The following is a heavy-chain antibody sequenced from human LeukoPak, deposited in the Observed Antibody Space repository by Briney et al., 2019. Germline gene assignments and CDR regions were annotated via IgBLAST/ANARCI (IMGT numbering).Heavy chain of an antibody. J-gene: IGHJ4*02. CDR1: GGSISSYY. CDR2: IYYSGST. V-gene: IGHV4-59*01. CDR3: ARSSGHYYDSSGPVDY. Sequence: PSETLSLTCTVSGGSISSYYWSWIRQPPGKGLVWIGYIYYSGSTNYNPSLKSRVTISVDTSKNQFSLKLSSVTAADTAVYYCARSSGHYYDSSGPVDYGGQGTLVTVSS. D-gene: IGHD3-22*01.